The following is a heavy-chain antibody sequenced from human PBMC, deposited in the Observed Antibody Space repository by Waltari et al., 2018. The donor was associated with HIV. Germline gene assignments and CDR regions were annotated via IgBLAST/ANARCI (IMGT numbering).Heavy chain of an antibody. Sequence: VQLLESGGGLVQSGGSLTLSCAASGFGCSSYAMIWVRQGPGKGLEWVSSIGGGGDRSYYVDSVKGRFTISRDNSKNTLSLQMNGLRAEDTAVYYCVKGGGYYDSTGNVPFDYWGQGSLVTVSS. V-gene: IGHV3-23*01. J-gene: IGHJ4*02. D-gene: IGHD3-3*01. CDR3: VKGGGYYDSTGNVPFDY. CDR1: GFGCSSYA. CDR2: IGGGGDRS.